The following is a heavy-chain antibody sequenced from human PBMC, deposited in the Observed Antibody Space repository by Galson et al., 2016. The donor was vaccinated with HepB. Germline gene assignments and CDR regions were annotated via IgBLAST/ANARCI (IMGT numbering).Heavy chain of an antibody. CDR3: ARDISGHGTKGWDHDY. Sequence: SLRLSCAASSSSFSGHLMNWVRQAPGKGLEWVSSISGNSRSIYHAESVKGRFTISRDNAEKLLFLQMNRLKAEDTAVYYCARDISGHGTKGWDHDYWGQGTLVTVSS. CDR1: SSSFSGHL. D-gene: IGHD1-26*01. CDR2: ISGNSRSI. J-gene: IGHJ4*02. V-gene: IGHV3-21*01.